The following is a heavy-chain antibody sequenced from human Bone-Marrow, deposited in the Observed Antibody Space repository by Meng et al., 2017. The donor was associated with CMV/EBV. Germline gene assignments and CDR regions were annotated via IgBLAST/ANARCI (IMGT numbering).Heavy chain of an antibody. D-gene: IGHD3-10*01. CDR3: ARGELAGIFDY. CDR1: GGSFSGYY. Sequence: LTWAVYGGSFSGYYWGWIRQPPGTGLEWIGEINHSGSTNYNPSLKSRVTISVDTSKNQFSLKLSSVTAADTAVYYCARGELAGIFDYWGQGTLVTVSS. J-gene: IGHJ4*02. CDR2: INHSGST. V-gene: IGHV4-34*01.